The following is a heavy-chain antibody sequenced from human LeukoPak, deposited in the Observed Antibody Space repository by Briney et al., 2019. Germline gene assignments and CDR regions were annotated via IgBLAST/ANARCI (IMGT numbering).Heavy chain of an antibody. J-gene: IGHJ4*02. D-gene: IGHD3-22*01. Sequence: GGSLRLSCAASGFTFDDYATHWVRQAPGKGLEWVSGISWNSGSIGYADSVKGRFTISRDNAKNSLYLQMNSLRAEDTALYYCAKGLDYDSSGYYSYWGQGTLVTVSS. CDR2: ISWNSGSI. CDR1: GFTFDDYA. CDR3: AKGLDYDSSGYYSY. V-gene: IGHV3-9*01.